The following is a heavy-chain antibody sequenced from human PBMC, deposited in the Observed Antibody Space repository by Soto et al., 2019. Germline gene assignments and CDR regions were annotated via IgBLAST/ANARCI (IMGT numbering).Heavy chain of an antibody. D-gene: IGHD3-9*01. CDR2: IYPGDSDT. V-gene: IGHV5-51*01. CDR3: ARQYGTYYDILTDSRWFDP. CDR1: AYSFTSYL. J-gene: IGHJ5*02. Sequence: LXISCNGSAYSFTSYLIGWVRQIPGKGLEWMGIIYPGDSDTRYSPSFQGQVTISADKSISTAYLQWSSLKASDTAMYYCARQYGTYYDILTDSRWFDPWGQGTLVTVSS.